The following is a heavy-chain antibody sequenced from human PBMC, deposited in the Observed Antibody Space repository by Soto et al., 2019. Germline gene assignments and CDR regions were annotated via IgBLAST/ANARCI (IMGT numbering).Heavy chain of an antibody. Sequence: GASVKVSCKASGYTFTSYGISWVRQAPGQGLEWMGWISAYNGNTNYAQKLQGRVTMTTDTSTSTVYMELRSLISDDTAVYYCARASGSSYWFDPWGQGTLVTVSS. CDR2: ISAYNGNT. J-gene: IGHJ5*02. CDR3: ARASGSSYWFDP. V-gene: IGHV1-18*01. CDR1: GYTFTSYG. D-gene: IGHD1-26*01.